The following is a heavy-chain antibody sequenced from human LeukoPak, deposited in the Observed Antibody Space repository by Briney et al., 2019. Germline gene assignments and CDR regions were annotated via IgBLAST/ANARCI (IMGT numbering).Heavy chain of an antibody. CDR3: ARRLTMILVVRGYYFDY. CDR1: GFTFSSYW. Sequence: GGSLRLSCAASGFTFSSYWMGWVRQAPGKGLEWVANIKQDGSEKYYVDSVKGRFTISRDNAKNSLYLQMNSLRAEDTAVYYCARRLTMILVVRGYYFDYWGQGTLVTVSS. J-gene: IGHJ4*02. D-gene: IGHD3-22*01. CDR2: IKQDGSEK. V-gene: IGHV3-7*01.